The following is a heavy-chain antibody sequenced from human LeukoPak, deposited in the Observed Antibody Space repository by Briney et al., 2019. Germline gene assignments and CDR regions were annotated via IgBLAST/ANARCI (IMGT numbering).Heavy chain of an antibody. Sequence: SVKVSCKSSGGTFTDYGISWVRHAPGQGLEWMGRIIPIFTTANYAQKFQGRVTITADTSTNTAYMELTSLRSEDTAVYYCASDGGFEYYFDYWGQGTLLTLSS. V-gene: IGHV1-69*06. CDR2: IIPIFTTA. D-gene: IGHD2/OR15-2a*01. CDR3: ASDGGFEYYFDY. J-gene: IGHJ4*02. CDR1: GGTFTDYG.